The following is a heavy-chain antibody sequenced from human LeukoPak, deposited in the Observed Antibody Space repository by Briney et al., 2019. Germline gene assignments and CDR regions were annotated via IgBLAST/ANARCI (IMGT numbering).Heavy chain of an antibody. V-gene: IGHV1-18*01. J-gene: IGHJ5*02. CDR1: GYTFTSYG. CDR2: ISAYNGNT. CDR3: ARDIPLRWNYGLGNWFDP. Sequence: GASVKVSCKTSGYTFTSYGISWVRQAPGQGLEWMGWISAYNGNTNYAQKLQGRVTMTTDTSTSTAYMELRSLRSDDTAVYYCARDIPLRWNYGLGNWFDPWGQGTLVTVPS. D-gene: IGHD1-7*01.